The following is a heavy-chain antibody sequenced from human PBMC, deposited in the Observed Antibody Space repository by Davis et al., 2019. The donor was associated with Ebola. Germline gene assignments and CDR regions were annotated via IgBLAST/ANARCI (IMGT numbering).Heavy chain of an antibody. J-gene: IGHJ6*02. V-gene: IGHV3-11*01. CDR2: IRSSDTTI. CDR3: ARGGETVTGTASHGMDV. CDR1: GFTLSDYY. D-gene: IGHD1-14*01. Sequence: GESLKISCAASGFTLSDYYMSWIRQAPGKGLEWVSSIRSSDTTIYYSDPVKGRFTISRDNSKNTLYLQMDSLTAEDTAVYYCARGGETVTGTASHGMDVWGQGTTVTVSS.